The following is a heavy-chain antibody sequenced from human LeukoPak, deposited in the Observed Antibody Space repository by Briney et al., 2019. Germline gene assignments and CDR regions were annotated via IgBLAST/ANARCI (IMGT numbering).Heavy chain of an antibody. J-gene: IGHJ4*02. CDR1: GFTFSSYA. CDR3: AREAAYSNYVDY. V-gene: IGHV3-48*04. CDR2: ISSSGSTI. Sequence: GSLRLSCAASGFTFSSYAMGWVRQAPGKGLEWVSRISSSGSTIYYADSVKGRFTISRDNAKNSLYLQMNSLRAEDTAVYYCAREAAYSNYVDYWGQGTLVTVSS. D-gene: IGHD4-11*01.